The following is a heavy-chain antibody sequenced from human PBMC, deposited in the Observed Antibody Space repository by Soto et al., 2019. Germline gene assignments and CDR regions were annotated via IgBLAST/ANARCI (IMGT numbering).Heavy chain of an antibody. CDR2: IYYSGST. Sequence: SETLSLTCSVSGGSISSSSYFWGWIRQPPGKGLEWIGSIYYSGSTYYNPSLKSRVTVSVDTSKNQFSLKLSSVTAADTAVYYCARHPSDFWFDPWGQGTLVTVPQ. V-gene: IGHV4-39*01. CDR1: GGSISSSSYF. J-gene: IGHJ5*02. D-gene: IGHD2-21*02. CDR3: ARHPSDFWFDP.